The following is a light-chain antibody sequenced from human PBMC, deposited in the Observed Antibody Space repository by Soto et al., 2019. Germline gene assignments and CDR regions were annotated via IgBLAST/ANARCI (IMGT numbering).Light chain of an antibody. J-gene: IGKJ5*01. CDR1: QSVSSSY. Sequence: EIVLTQSPGTLSLSPGERATLSCRASQSVSSSYLAWYQQKPGQAPRLLIYGASGRATGIPDRFSGSGSGTDFTLTISRLEREDFAVYYWQQYGSAPPVTFGQGTRLEIK. CDR2: GAS. V-gene: IGKV3-20*01. CDR3: QQYGSAPPVT.